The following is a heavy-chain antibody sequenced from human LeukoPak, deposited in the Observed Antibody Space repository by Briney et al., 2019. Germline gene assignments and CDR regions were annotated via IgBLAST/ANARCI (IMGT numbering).Heavy chain of an antibody. CDR3: ARHGSYGSGSYHYLDY. Sequence: SETLSLTCTVSGGSISSYYWTWIRQPPGKGLEWIGSMDYSGITYCNPSLKSRVTVSLDTSGNQFALTLSSVTAADTAVYYCARHGSYGSGSYHYLDYWGQGTQVTVSS. V-gene: IGHV4-59*05. D-gene: IGHD3-10*01. J-gene: IGHJ4*02. CDR1: GGSISSYY. CDR2: MDYSGIT.